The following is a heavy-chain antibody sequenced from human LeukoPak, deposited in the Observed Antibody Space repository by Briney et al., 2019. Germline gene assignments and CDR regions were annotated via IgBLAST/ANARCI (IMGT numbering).Heavy chain of an antibody. Sequence: SETLSLIGTVSGGSISSGDYYWSWLRQPPGKGLEWIGYIYYSGSTYYNPSLKSRVTISVDTSKNQFSLKLSSVTAADTAVYYCARDLSPGYSGYDPEDAFDIWGQGTMVTVSS. D-gene: IGHD5-12*01. V-gene: IGHV4-30-4*01. CDR1: GGSISSGDYY. CDR2: IYYSGST. CDR3: ARDLSPGYSGYDPEDAFDI. J-gene: IGHJ3*02.